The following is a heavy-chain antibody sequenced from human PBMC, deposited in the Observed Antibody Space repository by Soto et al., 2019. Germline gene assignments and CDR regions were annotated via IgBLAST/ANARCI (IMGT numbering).Heavy chain of an antibody. J-gene: IGHJ6*02. D-gene: IGHD6-13*01. V-gene: IGHV1-18*01. CDR1: GYIYTNFG. Sequence: GASVKVCCKDSGYIYTNFGISWVRQAQGQGLEWMGWISGYNDNTHYAQKLQGRVSMTTDTSTGTAYMDLRSLRSDDTAIYYCVRDSSSWFYYYYGMDVWGQGTTVTVSS. CDR2: ISGYNDNT. CDR3: VRDSSSWFYYYYGMDV.